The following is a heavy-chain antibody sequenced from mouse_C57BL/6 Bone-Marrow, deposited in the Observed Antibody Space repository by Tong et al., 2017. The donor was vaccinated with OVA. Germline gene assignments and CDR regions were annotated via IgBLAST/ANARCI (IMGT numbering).Heavy chain of an antibody. CDR1: GYTFTSYW. CDR2: IYPGDGDT. J-gene: IGHJ4*01. Sequence: VQLQQSGAELARPGASVKLSCKASGYTFTSYWMQWVKQRPGQGLEWIGAIYPGDGDTRYTQKFKGKATLTADKSSRTGYMQLSRLASEDSAVYYCARAGLDYWGQGTSVTVSS. V-gene: IGHV1-87*01. CDR3: ARAGLDY.